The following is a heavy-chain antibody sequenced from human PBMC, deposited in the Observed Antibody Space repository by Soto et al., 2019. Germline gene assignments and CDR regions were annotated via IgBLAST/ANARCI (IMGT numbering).Heavy chain of an antibody. CDR3: ARGDYYDSSGPFSDAFDI. Sequence: GGSLRLSCAASGFTFSNAWMSWVRQAPGKGLEWVGRIKSKTDGGTTDYAAPVKGRFTISRDNAKNSLYLQINSLRAEDTAVYYCARGDYYDSSGPFSDAFDIWGQGTMVTVSS. CDR1: GFTFSNAW. V-gene: IGHV3-15*01. CDR2: IKSKTDGGTT. D-gene: IGHD3-22*01. J-gene: IGHJ3*02.